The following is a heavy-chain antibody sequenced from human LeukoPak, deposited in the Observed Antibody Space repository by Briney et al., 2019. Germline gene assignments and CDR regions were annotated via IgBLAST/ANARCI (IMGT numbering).Heavy chain of an antibody. CDR2: ISYDGSNR. CDR1: GFTFSSYG. V-gene: IGHV3-30*03. CDR3: SGGKYYYGMDV. J-gene: IGHJ6*02. Sequence: GGSLRLSCVVSGFTFSSYGVHWVRQAPGKGLEWVAVISYDGSNRYYADSVKGRFTISRGNSKNTLYLQMSSLRTEDTAVYYCSGGKYYYGMDVWGQGTTVSVSS.